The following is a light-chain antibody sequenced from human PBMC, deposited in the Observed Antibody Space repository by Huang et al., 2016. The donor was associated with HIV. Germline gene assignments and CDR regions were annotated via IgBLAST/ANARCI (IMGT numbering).Light chain of an antibody. CDR3: QHYSNWPPLT. CDR1: QSIGTN. CDR2: GAS. J-gene: IGKJ4*01. V-gene: IGKV3-15*01. Sequence: IILTQSLATLSVSPWEGVTLSCRASQSIGTNLAWYQQGPGQAPRLLVYGASTRATGVPVRFSGSGSGTQFNLTLSSLQSEDFATYYCQHYSNWPPLTFGGGTKVDI.